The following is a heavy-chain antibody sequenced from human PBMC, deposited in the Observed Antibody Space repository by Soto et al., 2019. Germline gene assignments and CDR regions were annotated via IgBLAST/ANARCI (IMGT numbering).Heavy chain of an antibody. D-gene: IGHD3-16*01. V-gene: IGHV3-23*01. Sequence: EVQLLESGGGSVQPGGSLRLSCAASGFTFSSFAMSWVRQAPGKGLEWVSAISGSGGSTYYADSVKGRFTISSDNSNNTLYLQMHSLRAEDTAVYYCAKDSILSTSLGRSPTVFDYWGQGTLVTVSS. J-gene: IGHJ4*02. CDR3: AKDSILSTSLGRSPTVFDY. CDR2: ISGSGGST. CDR1: GFTFSSFA.